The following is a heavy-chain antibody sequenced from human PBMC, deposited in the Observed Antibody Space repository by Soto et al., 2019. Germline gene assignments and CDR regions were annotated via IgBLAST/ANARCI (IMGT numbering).Heavy chain of an antibody. CDR1: GGSITSYY. CDR2: IYYSGST. D-gene: IGHD5-18*01. J-gene: IGHJ4*02. CDR3: ARDNGYSYGYNLDH. Sequence: SETLSLTCTVSGGSITSYYWTWIRQPPGKGLEWIGYIYYSGSTNYNPSLKSRVTISVDTSKNQFSLKLSSVTAADTAVYYCARDNGYSYGYNLDHWGQGALVTVSS. V-gene: IGHV4-59*01.